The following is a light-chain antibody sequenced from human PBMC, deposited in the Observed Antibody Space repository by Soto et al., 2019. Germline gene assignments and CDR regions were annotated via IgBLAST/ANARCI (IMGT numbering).Light chain of an antibody. J-gene: IGKJ2*01. CDR2: LGS. CDR1: QSLLHSNGYNY. V-gene: IGKV2-28*01. Sequence: DIVMTQSPLSLPVTPGEPASISCRSSQSLLHSNGYNYLDWYLQKPGQSPQLLIYLGSSRASGVPDRFSGSGSGSDFTLKISRMEADYVGVYYCMQALQTPWYTFGQGTKLEIK. CDR3: MQALQTPWYT.